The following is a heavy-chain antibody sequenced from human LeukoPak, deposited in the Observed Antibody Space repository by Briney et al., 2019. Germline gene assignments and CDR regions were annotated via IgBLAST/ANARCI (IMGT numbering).Heavy chain of an antibody. CDR1: GGSISSSSYY. CDR3: AREKNSGYYDY. J-gene: IGHJ4*02. D-gene: IGHD3-22*01. CDR2: IYYSGST. V-gene: IGHV4-61*01. Sequence: SETLSLTCTVSGGSISSSSYYWGWIRQPPGKGLEWIGYIYYSGSTNYNPSLKSRVTISVDTSKNQFSLKLSSVTAADTAVYYCAREKNSGYYDYWGQGTLVTVSS.